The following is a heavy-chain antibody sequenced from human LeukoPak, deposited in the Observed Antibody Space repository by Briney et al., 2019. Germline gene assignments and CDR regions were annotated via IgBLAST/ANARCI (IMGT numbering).Heavy chain of an antibody. V-gene: IGHV1-69*06. CDR3: ARNIQGAFDI. Sequence: SVKLSCKASGGTFSSYAISWVRQAPGQGLEWMGGIIPIFGTANYAQKFQGRVTITADKSTSTAYMELSSLRSDDTAVYYCARNIQGAFDIWGQGTMVTVSS. D-gene: IGHD2/OR15-2a*01. J-gene: IGHJ3*02. CDR1: GGTFSSYA. CDR2: IIPIFGTA.